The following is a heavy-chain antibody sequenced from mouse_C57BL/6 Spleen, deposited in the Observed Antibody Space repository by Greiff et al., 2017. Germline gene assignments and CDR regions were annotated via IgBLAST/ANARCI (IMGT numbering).Heavy chain of an antibody. D-gene: IGHD1-1*01. CDR2: IDPETGGT. J-gene: IGHJ2*01. V-gene: IGHV1-15*01. Sequence: QVQLQQSGAELVRPGASVTLSCKASGYTFTDYEMHWVKQTPVHGLEWIGAIDPETGGTAYNQKFKGKAILTADKSSSTAYMELCSLTSEDSAVYYCTGGTTVYFDYWGQGTTLTVPS. CDR1: GYTFTDYE. CDR3: TGGTTVYFDY.